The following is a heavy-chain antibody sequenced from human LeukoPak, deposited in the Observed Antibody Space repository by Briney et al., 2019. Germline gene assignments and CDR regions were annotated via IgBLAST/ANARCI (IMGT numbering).Heavy chain of an antibody. V-gene: IGHV5-51*01. Sequence: GESLKISCKGSGYSFTSYWIGWVRQMPGKGLEWMGIIYPGDSDTRYSPSFQGQVTISADKSISTAYLQWSSLKASDTAMYYCARRSELSRSSSWYPDYFDYWGQGTLVTVSS. CDR1: GYSFTSYW. CDR2: IYPGDSDT. D-gene: IGHD6-13*01. CDR3: ARRSELSRSSSWYPDYFDY. J-gene: IGHJ4*02.